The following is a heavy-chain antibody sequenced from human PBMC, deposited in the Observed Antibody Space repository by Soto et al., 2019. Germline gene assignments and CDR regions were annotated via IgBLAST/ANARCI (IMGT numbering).Heavy chain of an antibody. J-gene: IGHJ4*02. V-gene: IGHV2-5*02. CDR3: AHAGDYDLLSFDR. CDR1: GFSLTTTDMG. CDR2: IYWDDDK. Sequence: QITLKESGPPLVRPAQTLTLTCAFSGFSLTTTDMGVAWIRQPPGKALEWLALIYWDDDKRYSPSLKNRLAISKDTSRNRVVLTITNMNPEDTGTYFCAHAGDYDLLSFDRWGPGTLVTVSS. D-gene: IGHD4-17*01.